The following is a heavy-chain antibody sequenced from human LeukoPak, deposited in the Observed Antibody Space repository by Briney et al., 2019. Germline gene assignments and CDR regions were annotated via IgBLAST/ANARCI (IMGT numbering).Heavy chain of an antibody. D-gene: IGHD6-6*01. J-gene: IGHJ4*02. CDR1: GGSISSGGYY. V-gene: IGHV4-31*03. CDR3: ARGRGKYSSSYFDY. CDR2: IYYSGST. Sequence: PSQTLSLTCTVSGGSISSGGYYWSWIRQHPGKGLEWIGYIYYSGSTYYNPSLKSRVTISVDTSKNQFSLKLSSVTATDTAVYYCARGRGKYSSSYFDYWGQGTLVTVSS.